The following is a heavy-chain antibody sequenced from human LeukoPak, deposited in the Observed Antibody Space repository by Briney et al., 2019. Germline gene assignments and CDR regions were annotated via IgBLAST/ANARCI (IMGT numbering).Heavy chain of an antibody. CDR1: GGTFSTYA. CDR3: ARDHWGIVENGYDYFYYDMDV. J-gene: IGHJ6*03. V-gene: IGHV1-69*05. D-gene: IGHD7-27*01. Sequence: GASVKVSCKVSGGTFSTYAFSWLRQAPGQGLEWLGGIIPIYGTPNYAQKFQGRVTITTDGSTSTAYMELSSLRSEDTAVYYCARDHWGIVENGYDYFYYDMDVWGKGTTVTVSS. CDR2: IIPIYGTP.